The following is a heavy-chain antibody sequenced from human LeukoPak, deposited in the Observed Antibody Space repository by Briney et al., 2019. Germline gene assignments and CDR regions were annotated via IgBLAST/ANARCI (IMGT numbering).Heavy chain of an antibody. J-gene: IGHJ4*02. D-gene: IGHD3-16*01. CDR2: IYYSGST. Sequence: SETLSLTCTVSGGSISSSSYYWGWIRQPPGKGLEWIGSIYYSGSTYYNPSLKSRVTISLDKSKNQFSLKLSSVTAADTAVYYCATDLRGMIDYWGQGTLVTVSS. V-gene: IGHV4-39*07. CDR1: GGSISSSSYY. CDR3: ATDLRGMIDY.